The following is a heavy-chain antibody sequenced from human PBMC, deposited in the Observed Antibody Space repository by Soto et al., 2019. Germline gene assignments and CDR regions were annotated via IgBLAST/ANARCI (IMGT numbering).Heavy chain of an antibody. V-gene: IGHV4-30-4*01. Sequence: SETLSLTCTVSGGSISSGDYYWSCIRQPPGKGLEWIGYIYYSGSTYYNPSLKSRVTISVDTSKNQFSLKLSSVTAADTAVYYCARAVTGGSGGHDYWGQGTLVTVSS. CDR1: GGSISSGDYY. D-gene: IGHD2-15*01. J-gene: IGHJ4*02. CDR3: ARAVTGGSGGHDY. CDR2: IYYSGST.